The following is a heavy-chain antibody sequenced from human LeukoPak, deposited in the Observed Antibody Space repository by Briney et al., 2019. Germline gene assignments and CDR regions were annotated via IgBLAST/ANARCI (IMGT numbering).Heavy chain of an antibody. CDR2: IIPIFGTA. Sequence: GASVKVSCKASGGTFSSYAISWVRQAPGQGLEWMGGIIPIFGTANYAQKFQGRVTITADESTSTAYMELSSLRSEDTAVYYCARILCSSTSCYGGISGMDVWGQGTTVTVSS. V-gene: IGHV1-69*13. CDR3: ARILCSSTSCYGGISGMDV. D-gene: IGHD2-2*01. J-gene: IGHJ6*02. CDR1: GGTFSSYA.